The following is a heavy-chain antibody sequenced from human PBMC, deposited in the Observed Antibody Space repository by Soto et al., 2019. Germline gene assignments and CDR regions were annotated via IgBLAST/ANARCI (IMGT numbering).Heavy chain of an antibody. Sequence: EVQLLESGGGLVQPGGSLRLSCAASGFTFSSYAMSWVRQAPGKGLEWVSAISGSGGSTYYADSVKGRFTISRDNSKNTLYLQMNSLRAEYTAVYYCAKDCGSGSYYLDYWGQGTLVTVSS. CDR2: ISGSGGST. CDR1: GFTFSSYA. J-gene: IGHJ4*02. CDR3: AKDCGSGSYYLDY. V-gene: IGHV3-23*01. D-gene: IGHD3-10*01.